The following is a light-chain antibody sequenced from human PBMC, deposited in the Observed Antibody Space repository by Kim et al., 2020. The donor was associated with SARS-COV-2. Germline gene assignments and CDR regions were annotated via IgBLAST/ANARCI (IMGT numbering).Light chain of an antibody. V-gene: IGLV6-57*03. CDR3: QSYDSSNQGVV. Sequence: TVTISCTRSSGSIASNYVQWYQQRPGSAPTTVIYEDNQRPSGVTDRFSGSIDSSSNSASLTISGLKTEDEADYYCQSYDSSNQGVVFGGGTQLTVL. J-gene: IGLJ2*01. CDR2: EDN. CDR1: SGSIASNY.